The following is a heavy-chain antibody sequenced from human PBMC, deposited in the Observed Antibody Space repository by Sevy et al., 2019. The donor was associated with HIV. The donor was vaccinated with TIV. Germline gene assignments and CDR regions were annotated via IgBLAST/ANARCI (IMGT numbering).Heavy chain of an antibody. CDR2: IRYDGSIE. CDR1: GFTFSNHG. J-gene: IGHJ3*02. D-gene: IGHD2-8*02. CDR3: AKDRKVLLVVYAIPFDVFDI. V-gene: IGHV3-30*02. Sequence: GGSLRLSCAASGFTFSNHGMHWVRQAPGKGLEWVAFIRYDGSIEYYGDSVKGRLPISRDNSKDTLYLQMNSLRPEDTAVYFCAKDRKVLLVVYAIPFDVFDIWGHGTMVTVSS.